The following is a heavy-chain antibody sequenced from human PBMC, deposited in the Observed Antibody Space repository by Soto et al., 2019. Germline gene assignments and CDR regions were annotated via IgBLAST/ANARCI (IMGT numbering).Heavy chain of an antibody. CDR1: GGSFSGYY. D-gene: IGHD3-3*01. CDR2: INHRGRT. Sequence: SETLSLTCAVYGGSFSGYYWTWIRQPPGKGLEWIGEINHRGRTKYNPSLKSRVTISVDTSKNQFSLNLSSVTAADTAVYYCARGQDFWSGYPFDYWGTGTLVTVSS. V-gene: IGHV4-34*01. CDR3: ARGQDFWSGYPFDY. J-gene: IGHJ4*02.